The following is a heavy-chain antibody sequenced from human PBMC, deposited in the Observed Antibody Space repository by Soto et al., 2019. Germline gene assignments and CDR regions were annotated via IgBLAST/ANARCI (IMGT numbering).Heavy chain of an antibody. CDR2: ISYDGINK. CDR3: AKDAQHTPYSSSWYSWNDVIYYYYYGMDV. Sequence: AGGSLRLSCEASGFTFSSYGIYWVRQAPGKGLEWVAVISYDGINKYYADSVKGRFTISRDNSKNTLYLQMNSLRAEDTAVYYCAKDAQHTPYSSSWYSWNDVIYYYYYGMDVWGQGTTVTVSS. CDR1: GFTFSSYG. J-gene: IGHJ6*02. D-gene: IGHD6-13*01. V-gene: IGHV3-30*18.